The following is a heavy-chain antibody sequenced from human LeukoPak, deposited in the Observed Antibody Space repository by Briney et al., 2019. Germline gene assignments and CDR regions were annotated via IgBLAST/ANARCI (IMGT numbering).Heavy chain of an antibody. Sequence: GESLRLSCAASGFTFSSYAMSWVRRAPGKGLEWVSVIYSGGSTYYADSVKGRFTISRDNSKNTLYLQMNSLRAEDTAVYYCARDQDGDYNYWGQGTLVTVSS. D-gene: IGHD4-17*01. CDR2: IYSGGST. J-gene: IGHJ4*02. CDR1: GFTFSSYA. V-gene: IGHV3-66*02. CDR3: ARDQDGDYNY.